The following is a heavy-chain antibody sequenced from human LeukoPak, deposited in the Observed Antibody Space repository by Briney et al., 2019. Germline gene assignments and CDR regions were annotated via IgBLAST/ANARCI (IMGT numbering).Heavy chain of an antibody. J-gene: IGHJ4*02. CDR2: IKEDGSEI. CDR1: AFTFSNYW. V-gene: IGHV3-7*01. D-gene: IGHD4-23*01. CDR3: ARDRGYSTFDY. Sequence: GGSLRLSCAASAFTFSNYWMSWVRQAPGKGLEWVANIKEDGSEINYVDSVKGRFTISRDNAKNSLYLQINSLRDDDTAVYYCARDRGYSTFDYWGQGTLVTVSS.